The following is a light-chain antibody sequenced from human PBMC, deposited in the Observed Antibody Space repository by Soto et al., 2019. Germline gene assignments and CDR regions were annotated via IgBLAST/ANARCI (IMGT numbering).Light chain of an antibody. CDR1: QSVSSSC. V-gene: IGKV3-20*01. Sequence: EIVLTQSPGTLSLSPGERATLSCRASQSVSSSCLAWYQQKPGQAPRLLIYGASSRATGIPDRFSGSGSGTDFTLTISRLEPEDFAVYYCQHRVTFGQGTKLEIK. CDR2: GAS. J-gene: IGKJ2*01. CDR3: QHRVT.